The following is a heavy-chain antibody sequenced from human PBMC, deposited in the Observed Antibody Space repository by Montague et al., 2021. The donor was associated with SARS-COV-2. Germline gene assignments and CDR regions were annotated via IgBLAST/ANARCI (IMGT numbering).Heavy chain of an antibody. V-gene: IGHV4-34*01. J-gene: IGHJ4*02. D-gene: IGHD3-22*01. Sequence: SETLSLTCAVYGGSSGDDHWSWIRQPPGKGLEWIGDIKQSGSTNYNPSLKSRVTISVDTSKNQFSLKLTSVTAADTAVYFCARGHLSVSMIVVVFTSASYYFDYWGQGAQVTVSS. CDR3: ARGHLSVSMIVVVFTSASYYFDY. CDR2: IKQSGST. CDR1: GGSSGDDH.